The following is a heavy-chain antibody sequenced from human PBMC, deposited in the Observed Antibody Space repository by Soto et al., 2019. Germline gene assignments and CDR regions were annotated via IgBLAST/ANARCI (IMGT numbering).Heavy chain of an antibody. D-gene: IGHD6-19*01. CDR3: ARDSGRQWLANFDY. CDR1: GGTFSSYA. J-gene: IGHJ4*02. V-gene: IGHV1-18*01. CDR2: ISAYNGNT. Sequence: QVQLVQSGAEVKKPGSSVKVSCKASGGTFSSYAISWVRQAPGQGLEWMGGISAYNGNTNYAQKLQGRVTMTTDTSTSTAYMELRSLRSDDTAVYYCARDSGRQWLANFDYWGQGTLVTVSS.